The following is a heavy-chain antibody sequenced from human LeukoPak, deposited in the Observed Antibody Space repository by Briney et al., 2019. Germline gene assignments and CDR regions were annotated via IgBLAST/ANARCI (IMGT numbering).Heavy chain of an antibody. V-gene: IGHV4-59*01. J-gene: IGHJ4*02. CDR3: AREDGSGSYYSFPY. CDR2: IYYSGST. D-gene: IGHD3-10*01. CDR1: GGSISSYY. Sequence: PSETLSLTCTVSGGSISSYYWSWIRQPPGKGLEWIGYIYYSGSTIYNPSLKSRVTISVDTSKNQFSLKLSSVTAADTAVYYCAREDGSGSYYSFPYWGQGTLVTVSS.